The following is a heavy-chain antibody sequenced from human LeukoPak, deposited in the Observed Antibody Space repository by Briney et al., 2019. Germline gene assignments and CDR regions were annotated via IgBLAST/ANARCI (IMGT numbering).Heavy chain of an antibody. CDR1: GFTFSSYA. J-gene: IGHJ6*03. Sequence: GGSLRLSCAASGFTFSSYAMSWVRQAPGKGLEWVSAISGSGVTTFYADSVKGRFTISRDNSKNTLYLQVNSLSAEDTAVYYCAKCMREAGSYQYYMDVWGKGTTVTVSS. D-gene: IGHD2-8*01. CDR3: AKCMREAGSYQYYMDV. CDR2: ISGSGVTT. V-gene: IGHV3-23*01.